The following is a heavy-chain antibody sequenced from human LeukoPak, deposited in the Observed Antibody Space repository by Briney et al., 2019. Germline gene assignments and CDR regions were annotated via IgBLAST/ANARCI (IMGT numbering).Heavy chain of an antibody. D-gene: IGHD2-15*01. V-gene: IGHV4-4*07. CDR3: ARRRYCSADICSGGDAFDI. J-gene: IGHJ3*02. CDR2: IYTRGST. CDR1: GGSINNYY. Sequence: PSETLSLTCTVSGGSINNYYWSWIRQPAGEGLEWIGRIYTRGSTNYNPSLKSRVTMSVDTSKNQFSLKLSSVTAADTAVYYCARRRYCSADICSGGDAFDIWGQGTMVFVSS.